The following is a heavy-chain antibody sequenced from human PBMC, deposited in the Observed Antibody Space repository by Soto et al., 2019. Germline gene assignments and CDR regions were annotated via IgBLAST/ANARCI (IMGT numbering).Heavy chain of an antibody. CDR3: ARRAETNGWNGFGADKYYFDF. D-gene: IGHD1-1*01. Sequence: QVQLVQSGAEVRKPGTSVKVSCEASGYTFTSYDIYWVRQATGQGLEWMGWMNPNTGSSGYAQKFQGRVTMTSDTSISTAHMELSSLRSEDTAMYYCARRAETNGWNGFGADKYYFDFWGQGTLVTVST. V-gene: IGHV1-8*01. J-gene: IGHJ4*02. CDR2: MNPNTGSS. CDR1: GYTFTSYD.